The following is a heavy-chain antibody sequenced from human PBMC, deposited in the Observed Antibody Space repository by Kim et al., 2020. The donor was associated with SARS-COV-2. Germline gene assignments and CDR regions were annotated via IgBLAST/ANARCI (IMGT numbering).Heavy chain of an antibody. CDR3: ARSRRRQRYEPYDAFDI. CDR2: MNPNSGNT. CDR1: GYTFTSYD. D-gene: IGHD5-12*01. V-gene: IGHV1-8*01. Sequence: ASVKVSCKASGYTFTSYDIKWVRQATGQGLEWMGWMNPNSGNTGYAQKFQGRVTMTRNTSISTAYMELSSLRSEDTAVYYCARSRRRQRYEPYDAFDIWGQGTMVTVSS. J-gene: IGHJ3*02.